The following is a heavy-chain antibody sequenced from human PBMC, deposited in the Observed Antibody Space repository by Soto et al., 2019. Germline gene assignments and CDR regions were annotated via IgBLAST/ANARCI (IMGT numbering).Heavy chain of an antibody. V-gene: IGHV1-18*01. CDR1: GYIFRSHG. J-gene: IGHJ3*02. CDR2: ISPYNGNT. Sequence: QVQLVQSGAEVKKPGASVKVSCKASGYIFRSHGVSWMRQAPGQGLEWMGWISPYNGNTNYAQNLPGRVTMTTDTSTSTAYMEVRSLRSDDPAGYYWARFENTSTDPPGDGFDIWGQGKMVTVSS. CDR3: ARFENTSTDPPGDGFDI. D-gene: IGHD1-1*01.